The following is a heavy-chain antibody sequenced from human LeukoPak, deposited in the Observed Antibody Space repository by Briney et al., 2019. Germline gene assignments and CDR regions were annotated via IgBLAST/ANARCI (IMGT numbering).Heavy chain of an antibody. J-gene: IGHJ4*02. CDR2: ISGSGGST. V-gene: IGHV3-23*01. D-gene: IGHD3-9*01. CDR3: AKDPFVILTGYYWYF. CDR1: GFTFSSYA. Sequence: PGGSLRLSCAASGFTFSSYAMRWVRQAPGKGLEWVSAISGSGGSTYYADPVKGRFTISRDNSKNTLYLQMNSLRAEDTAVYYCAKDPFVILTGYYWYFWGQGTLVTVSS.